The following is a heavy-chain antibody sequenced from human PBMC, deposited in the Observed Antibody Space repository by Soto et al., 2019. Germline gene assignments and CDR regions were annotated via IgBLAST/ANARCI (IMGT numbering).Heavy chain of an antibody. CDR1: GYAFTSYD. V-gene: IGHV1-18*01. CDR2: ISAYNGNT. CDR3: ARSYTGDPYDY. D-gene: IGHD2-2*02. J-gene: IGHJ4*02. Sequence: ASVKVSCKASGYAFTSYDINWVRQATGQGLEWMGWISAYNGNTNYAQKLQGRVTMTTDTSTSTAYMELRSLRSDDTAVYYCARSYTGDPYDYWGQGTLVTVSS.